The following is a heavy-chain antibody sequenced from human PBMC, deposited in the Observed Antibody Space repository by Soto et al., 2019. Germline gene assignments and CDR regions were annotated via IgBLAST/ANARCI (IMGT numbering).Heavy chain of an antibody. Sequence: VGSPLLSCAGSGCPLSMAWMIWVRQARGKGLEWVGRIKSITDGGTTDYAAPVKGRFTISRDNAKNSLYLQMNSLRAEDTAVYYCARRPAAGNWFDRWGQGTQVTVSS. V-gene: IGHV3-15*01. CDR2: IKSITDGGTT. D-gene: IGHD2-2*01. CDR3: ARRPAAGNWFDR. J-gene: IGHJ5*02. CDR1: GCPLSMAW.